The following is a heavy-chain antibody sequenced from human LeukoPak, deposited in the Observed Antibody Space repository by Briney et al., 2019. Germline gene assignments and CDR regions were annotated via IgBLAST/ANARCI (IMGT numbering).Heavy chain of an antibody. D-gene: IGHD5-12*01. J-gene: IGHJ4*02. CDR2: ISGSGGST. CDR3: AKDNSGWHSFDL. CDR1: GFTFSSYG. V-gene: IGHV3-23*01. Sequence: SGGTLRLSCEASGFTFSSYGMGWVRQAPGKGLEWVSDISGSGGSTDYADSVKGRFTISRDNSKNTLYLQMNSLRAEDTALYFCAKDNSGWHSFDLWGQGTLVTVSS.